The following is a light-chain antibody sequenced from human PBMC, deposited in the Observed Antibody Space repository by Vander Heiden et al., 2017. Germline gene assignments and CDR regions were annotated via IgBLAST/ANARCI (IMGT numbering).Light chain of an antibody. CDR3: QQCYATPYT. CDR1: QSLLYGSNDKNS. CDR2: WAS. J-gene: IGKJ2*01. V-gene: IGKV4-1*01. Sequence: DIILTPSPPSLAVSLGERATINCKSSQSLLYGSNDKNSLAWYQQKPGQPPRLLIFWASTRESGVPDRFSGSGSGTDFTLTINSLQAEDVAVYYCQQCYATPYTFGQGTKLEIK.